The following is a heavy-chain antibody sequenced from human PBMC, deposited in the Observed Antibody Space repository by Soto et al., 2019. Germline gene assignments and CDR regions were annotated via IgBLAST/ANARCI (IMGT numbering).Heavy chain of an antibody. CDR1: GFTFSSYG. CDR2: ISYDGSNK. V-gene: IGHV3-30*18. CDR3: AKDYQYDILTGSPYFYYYYGMDV. J-gene: IGHJ6*02. Sequence: GGSLRLSCAASGFTFSSYGMHWVRQAPGKGLEWVAVISYDGSNKYYGDSVKGRFTISRDNSKNTLYLQTNSLRVEDTAVYYCAKDYQYDILTGSPYFYYYYGMDVWGQGTTVTVSS. D-gene: IGHD3-9*01.